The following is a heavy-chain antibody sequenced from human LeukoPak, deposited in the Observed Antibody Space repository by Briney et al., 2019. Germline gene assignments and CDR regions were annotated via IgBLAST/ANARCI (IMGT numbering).Heavy chain of an antibody. CDR1: GYTFTGYY. D-gene: IGHD3-10*01. CDR3: AREDSSGSYFNWFDP. J-gene: IGHJ5*02. CDR2: INPNSGGT. V-gene: IGHV1-2*02. Sequence: GASVKVSCKASGYTFTGYYMHWVRQAPGLGLEWMGWINPNSGGTNYAQKFQGRVTMTGDKSISTAYMELSRLRSDDTAVYYCAREDSSGSYFNWFDPWGQGTLVTVSS.